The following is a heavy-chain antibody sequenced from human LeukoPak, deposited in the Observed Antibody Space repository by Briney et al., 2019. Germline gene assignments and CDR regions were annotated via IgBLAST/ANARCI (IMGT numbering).Heavy chain of an antibody. J-gene: IGHJ4*02. V-gene: IGHV4-34*01. D-gene: IGHD6-6*01. Sequence: SETLSLTCAVYGGSFSGYYWSWIRQPPGKGLEWIGEINHSGSTNYNPSLKSRVTISVDTSKNQFSLKLSSVTAADTAVYYCASIAARPADYWGQGTLVTVSS. CDR3: ASIAARPADY. CDR1: GGSFSGYY. CDR2: INHSGST.